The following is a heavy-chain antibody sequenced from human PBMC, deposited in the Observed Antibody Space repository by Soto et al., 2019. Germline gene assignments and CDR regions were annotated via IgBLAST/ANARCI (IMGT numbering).Heavy chain of an antibody. J-gene: IGHJ6*03. Sequence: GGSLRLSCAASGFTFDDYAMHWVRQAPGKGLEWVSGISWNSGSIGYADSVKGRFTISRDNAKNSLYLQMNSLRAEDTALYYCAIFGELGYYYYMDVWGKGTTVTVSS. V-gene: IGHV3-9*01. CDR2: ISWNSGSI. CDR3: AIFGELGYYYYMDV. CDR1: GFTFDDYA. D-gene: IGHD3-10*01.